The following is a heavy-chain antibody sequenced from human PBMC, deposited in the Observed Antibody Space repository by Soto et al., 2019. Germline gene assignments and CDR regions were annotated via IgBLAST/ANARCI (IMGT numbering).Heavy chain of an antibody. CDR3: ARAKGGYYDSSGYTPDFDY. D-gene: IGHD3-22*01. J-gene: IGHJ4*02. CDR2: IYYSGST. V-gene: IGHV4-31*03. CDR1: GGSISSGGYY. Sequence: SETLSLTCTVSGGSISSGGYYWSWIRQHPGKGLEWIGYIYYSGSTYYNPSLKSRVTISVDTSKNQFSLKLSSVTAADTAVYYCARAKGGYYDSSGYTPDFDYWGQGTLVTVSS.